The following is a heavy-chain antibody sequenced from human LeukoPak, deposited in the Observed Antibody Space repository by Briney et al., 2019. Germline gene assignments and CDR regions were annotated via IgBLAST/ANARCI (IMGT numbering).Heavy chain of an antibody. V-gene: IGHV4-59*01. CDR2: IYYSGTH. J-gene: IGHJ6*02. D-gene: IGHD1-14*01. CDR1: GDSINSYY. CDR3: AREGPPRNFLHHRMDV. Sequence: SETLSLTCAVSGDSINSYYWSWVRQPPGKGLEWIGYIYYSGTHNYNPSLKSRVSISIDTSKQEISLKLSAVTAADTAVYYCAREGPPRNFLHHRMDVWGQGTTVTVSS.